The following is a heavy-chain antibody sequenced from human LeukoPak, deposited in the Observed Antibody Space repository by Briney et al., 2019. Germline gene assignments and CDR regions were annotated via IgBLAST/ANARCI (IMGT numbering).Heavy chain of an antibody. CDR1: GDTLSELT. CDR2: FDPGAGEI. Sequence: GASVKVSCKVSGDTLSELTMHWVRQAPGKGLEWMGGFDPGAGEILYAQQFQGRVTMTEDTSTDTAYVELTSLRSEDSGVYFCAAGGIYSLLDYWGQGTLVTVS. V-gene: IGHV1-24*01. D-gene: IGHD3-10*01. CDR3: AAGGIYSLLDY. J-gene: IGHJ4*02.